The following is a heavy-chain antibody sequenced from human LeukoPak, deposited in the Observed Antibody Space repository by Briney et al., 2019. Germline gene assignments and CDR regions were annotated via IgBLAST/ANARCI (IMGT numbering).Heavy chain of an antibody. CDR1: GVSFSNYY. Sequence: SETLSLTCAVSGVSFSNYYWCWIRQSPGKGLEWIGEINYSGTPTYNPSLKSRVTISVDVSKNQVSLNLRSVTAADTAVYYCARAEWELDGLDAFDIWGQGTMVTVSS. CDR2: INYSGTP. D-gene: IGHD1-26*01. CDR3: ARAEWELDGLDAFDI. J-gene: IGHJ3*02. V-gene: IGHV4-34*01.